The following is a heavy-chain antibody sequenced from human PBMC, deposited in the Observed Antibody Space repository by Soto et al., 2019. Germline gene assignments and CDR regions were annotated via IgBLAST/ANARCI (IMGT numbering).Heavy chain of an antibody. CDR3: AREDSIIIPAVSDF. J-gene: IGHJ4*02. V-gene: IGHV3-11*04. CDR2: ISKSDYT. CDR1: GFTFSDYY. D-gene: IGHD2-2*01. Sequence: GGSLRLSCAVSGFTFSDYYMSWIRQAPGKGLEWVSSISKSDYTYYSDSVKGRFTISRDNAKNSVSLQMNTLRVEDTAVYYCAREDSIIIPAVSDFWGQGTLVTVSS.